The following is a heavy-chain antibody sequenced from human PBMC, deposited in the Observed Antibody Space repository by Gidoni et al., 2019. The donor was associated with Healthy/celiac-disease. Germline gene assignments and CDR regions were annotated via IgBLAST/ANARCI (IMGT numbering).Heavy chain of an antibody. V-gene: IGHV2-70*15. D-gene: IGHD6-13*01. CDR1: GFSLRTSGMC. CDR3: ARISAAAGLFDY. CDR2: IDWDDDK. Sequence: QVTLRESGPALVKPTQTLTLTCTFSGFSLRTSGMCVSWIRQPPGKALEWLARIDWDDDKYYSTSLKTRLTISKDTSKNQVVLTMTNMDPVDTATYYCARISAAAGLFDYWGQGTLVTVSS. J-gene: IGHJ4*02.